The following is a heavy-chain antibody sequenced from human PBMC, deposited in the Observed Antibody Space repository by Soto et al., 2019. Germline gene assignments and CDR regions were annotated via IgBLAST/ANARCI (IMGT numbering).Heavy chain of an antibody. CDR2: ISPSGAI. V-gene: IGHV3-48*04. Sequence: PGGSLRVSCASSGFTFSSYGMHWVRQAPGKGLECVSYISPSGAITYADSVKGRFTMSRDNAQNSLFLQMNSLRADDAAMYYCARSPRILDYWGQGTLVTVSS. J-gene: IGHJ4*02. CDR1: GFTFSSYG. CDR3: ARSPRILDY.